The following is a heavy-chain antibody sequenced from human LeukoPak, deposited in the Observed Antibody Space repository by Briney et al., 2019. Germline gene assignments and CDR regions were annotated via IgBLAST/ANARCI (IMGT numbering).Heavy chain of an antibody. V-gene: IGHV4-59*01. Sequence: SETLSLTCTVSGGSISSYYWSWIRQPPGKGLEWIGYIYYSGSTNYNPPLKSRVTISLDTSKNQFSLKLSSVTAADTAVYYCAREDDSAFDIWGQGTMVTVSS. CDR1: GGSISSYY. CDR3: AREDDSAFDI. D-gene: IGHD5-24*01. J-gene: IGHJ3*02. CDR2: IYYSGST.